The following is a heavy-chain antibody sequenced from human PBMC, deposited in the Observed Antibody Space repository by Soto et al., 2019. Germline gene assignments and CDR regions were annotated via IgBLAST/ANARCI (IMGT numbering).Heavy chain of an antibody. CDR2: TYWDDLK. CDR1: GFSLSTSGVG. J-gene: IGHJ4*02. Sequence: QITLKESGPTLVEPTQTLTLTCTFSGFSLSTSGVGVAWIRQPPGKALEWLALTYWDDLKRYSPSLMRRLTNTKDTSRNRVVLTMTNMYPVDAGTYYCAHEGVGYAGAYYVDFWGQGALVTVSS. D-gene: IGHD2-2*01. CDR3: AHEGVGYAGAYYVDF. V-gene: IGHV2-5*02.